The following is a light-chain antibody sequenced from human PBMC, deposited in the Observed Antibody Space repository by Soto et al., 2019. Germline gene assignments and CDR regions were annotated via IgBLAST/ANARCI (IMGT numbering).Light chain of an antibody. J-gene: IGKJ4*02. Sequence: EIVMTQSPATLSMSPGERATLSCRASQSVNSNLAWYQQKFGQAPRLLIYGASTRATGIPARFSGSGSGTDFTLSISSLQSEDFAVYYCQQYNSWPLAFGGGTKVEVK. CDR1: QSVNSN. CDR3: QQYNSWPLA. V-gene: IGKV3-15*01. CDR2: GAS.